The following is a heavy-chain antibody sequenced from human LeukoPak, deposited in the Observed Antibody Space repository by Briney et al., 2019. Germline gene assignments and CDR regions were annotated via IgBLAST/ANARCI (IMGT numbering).Heavy chain of an antibody. J-gene: IGHJ5*02. V-gene: IGHV1-2*02. D-gene: IGHD3-3*01. CDR1: GYTFASYG. Sequence: ASVKVSCKASGYTFASYGISWVRQAPGQGLEWMGWINPNSGGTNYAQKFQGRVTMTRDTSISTAYMELSRLRSDDTAVYYCARDPLITIFGVVNGWFDPWGQGTLVTVSS. CDR2: INPNSGGT. CDR3: ARDPLITIFGVVNGWFDP.